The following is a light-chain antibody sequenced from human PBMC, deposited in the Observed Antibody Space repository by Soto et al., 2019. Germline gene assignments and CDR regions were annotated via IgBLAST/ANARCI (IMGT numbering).Light chain of an antibody. CDR3: SSYTTTRTLV. CDR2: EVS. Sequence: QSALTQPASVSGSPGQSITISCTGTSSDVGGYNYVSWYQQHPGKAPKLMIYEVSNRPSGVFNRFSGSKSGNTASLTISGLQPEDEADYYCSSYTTTRTLVFGGGTKVTVL. V-gene: IGLV2-14*01. J-gene: IGLJ2*01. CDR1: SSDVGGYNY.